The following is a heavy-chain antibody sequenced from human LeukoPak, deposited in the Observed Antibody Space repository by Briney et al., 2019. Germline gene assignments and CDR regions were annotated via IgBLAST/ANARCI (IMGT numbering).Heavy chain of an antibody. CDR2: IIPILGIA. D-gene: IGHD2-2*02. CDR3: ARDCSSTSCYTTGGFDP. V-gene: IGHV1-69*04. Sequence: SVKVSCKASGGTFSSYAISLVRQAPGQGLEWMVRIIPILGIANYAQKFQGRVTITADKSTSTAYMELSSLRSEDTAVYYCARDCSSTSCYTTGGFDPWGQGTLVTVSS. CDR1: GGTFSSYA. J-gene: IGHJ5*02.